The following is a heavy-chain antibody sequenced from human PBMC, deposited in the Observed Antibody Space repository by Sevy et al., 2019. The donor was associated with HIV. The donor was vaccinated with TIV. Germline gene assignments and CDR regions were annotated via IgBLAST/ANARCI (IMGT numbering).Heavy chain of an antibody. D-gene: IGHD3-22*01. CDR3: AKDSYFDNTLFDY. CDR1: GFTLNNYA. V-gene: IGHV3-23*01. J-gene: IGHJ4*02. CDR2: ISGSGGST. Sequence: GGSLRLSCAASGFTLNNYAMNWVRQAPGKGLEWVSGISGSGGSTYYADSVKGRFTTSRDNSKNPLYLQMNSLRAEDTAVYYCAKDSYFDNTLFDYWGQGTLVTVSS.